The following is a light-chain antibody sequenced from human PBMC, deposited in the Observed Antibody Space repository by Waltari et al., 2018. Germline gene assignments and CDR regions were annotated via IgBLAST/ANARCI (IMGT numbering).Light chain of an antibody. Sequence: EREMTQSPAPLSLSPGERATLSCRASQSVSSDLAWYQQKPCQAPRLLIYGASTRATGIPARFSGSGSGTEFTLTISSLQSEDFAVYYCQQYNNWPPPTFGGGTKVEIK. CDR2: GAS. CDR1: QSVSSD. J-gene: IGKJ4*01. V-gene: IGKV3-15*01. CDR3: QQYNNWPPPT.